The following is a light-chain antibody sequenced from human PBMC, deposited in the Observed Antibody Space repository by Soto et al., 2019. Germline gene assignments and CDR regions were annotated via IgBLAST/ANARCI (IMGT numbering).Light chain of an antibody. V-gene: IGLV2-14*01. CDR1: SSDIGGYNS. J-gene: IGLJ7*01. Sequence: QSVLTQPASVSGSPGQSITISCTGTSSDIGGYNSVSWYQQHPGKAPKLMIYEVSNRPSGISNRFSGSKSGNTASLTISGLQAEDGADYYCSSYTSSVAHVFGTGTQLTVL. CDR2: EVS. CDR3: SSYTSSVAHV.